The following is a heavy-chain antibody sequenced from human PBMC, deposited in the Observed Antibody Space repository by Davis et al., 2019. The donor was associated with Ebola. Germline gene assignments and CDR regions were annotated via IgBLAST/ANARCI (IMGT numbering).Heavy chain of an antibody. CDR3: ARQIVATGFFDY. D-gene: IGHD5-12*01. Sequence: GESLKISCVASGFTSSSYWIGWVRQMPGKGLEWMGIIYPGDSDTRYSPSFQGQVTISADKSISTAYLQWSSLKASDTAMYYCARQIVATGFFDYWGQGTLVTVSS. CDR1: GFTSSSYW. CDR2: IYPGDSDT. J-gene: IGHJ4*02. V-gene: IGHV5-51*01.